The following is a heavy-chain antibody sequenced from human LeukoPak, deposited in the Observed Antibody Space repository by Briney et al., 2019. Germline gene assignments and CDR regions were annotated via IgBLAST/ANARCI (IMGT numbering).Heavy chain of an antibody. CDR2: ISSSGSTI. V-gene: IGHV3-48*03. CDR1: GFTFSSYE. J-gene: IGHJ3*02. Sequence: GGSLRLSCSASGFTFSSYEMNWVRQAPGKGLEWVSYISSSGSTIYYADSVKGRFTISRDNAKNSLYLQMNSLRAEDTAVYYCARLLSPDAFDIWGQGTMVTVSS. CDR3: ARLLSPDAFDI. D-gene: IGHD3-9*01.